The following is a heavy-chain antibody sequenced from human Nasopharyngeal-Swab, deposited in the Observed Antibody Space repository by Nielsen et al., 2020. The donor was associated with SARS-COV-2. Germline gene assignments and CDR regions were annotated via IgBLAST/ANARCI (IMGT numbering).Heavy chain of an antibody. CDR2: MNPNSGNT. J-gene: IGHJ4*02. CDR3: ARDEDCGGDCYKGEWTLGDY. Sequence: WVRQAPGQGLEWMGWMNPNSGNTGYAQKFQGRVTMTRNTSISTAYMELSSLRSDDTAVYYCARDEDCGGDCYKGEWTLGDYWGQGTLVTVSS. D-gene: IGHD2-21*01. V-gene: IGHV1-8*01.